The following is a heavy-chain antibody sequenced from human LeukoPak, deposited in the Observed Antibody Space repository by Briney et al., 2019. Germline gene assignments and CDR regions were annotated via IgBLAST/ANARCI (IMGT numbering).Heavy chain of an antibody. CDR3: ARDPTYGAAAGTLDY. D-gene: IGHD6-13*01. J-gene: IGHJ4*02. Sequence: GGSLRLSCAASGFTFSSYGMHWVRQAPGKGLEWVAVIWYDGSNKYYADSVKGRFTISRDNSKNTLYLQMNSLRAEDTAVYYCARDPTYGAAAGTLDYWGQGTLVTVSS. CDR2: IWYDGSNK. V-gene: IGHV3-33*01. CDR1: GFTFSSYG.